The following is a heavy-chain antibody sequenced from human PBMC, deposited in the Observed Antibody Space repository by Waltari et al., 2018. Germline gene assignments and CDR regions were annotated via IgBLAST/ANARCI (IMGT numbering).Heavy chain of an antibody. CDR1: GFTVRSNY. CDR3: ARGAHSSGYYYVGYYYYGMDV. D-gene: IGHD3-22*01. Sequence: EVQLVESGGGLIQPGGSLRLSCAASGFTVRSNYMSWVRQAPGKGLEWVSVIYSGGSTYYADSVKGRFTISRDNSKNTLYLQMNSLRAEDTAVYYCARGAHSSGYYYVGYYYYGMDVWGQGTTVTVSS. CDR2: IYSGGST. V-gene: IGHV3-53*01. J-gene: IGHJ6*02.